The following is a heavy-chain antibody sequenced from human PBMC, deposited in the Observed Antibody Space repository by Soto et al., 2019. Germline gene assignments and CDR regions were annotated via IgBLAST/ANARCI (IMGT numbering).Heavy chain of an antibody. CDR2: ISGSGGST. CDR3: AKGVLRPIAAAGTYFDY. V-gene: IGHV3-23*01. CDR1: GFTFSSYA. D-gene: IGHD6-13*01. J-gene: IGHJ4*02. Sequence: GGSLRLSCAASGFTFSSYAMSWVRQAPGKGLEWVSAISGSGGSTYYADSVKGRFTISRDNSKNTLYLQVNSLRAEDTAVYYCAKGVLRPIAAAGTYFDYWGQGTLVTVSS.